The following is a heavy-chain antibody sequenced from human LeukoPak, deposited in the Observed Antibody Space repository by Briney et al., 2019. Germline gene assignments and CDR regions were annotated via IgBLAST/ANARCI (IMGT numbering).Heavy chain of an antibody. V-gene: IGHV3-21*06. CDR2: ISSSSSYI. J-gene: IGHJ4*02. CDR3: ARAGTCSSTSCDGGIEY. CDR1: GFTFSSYS. Sequence: GGSLRLSCAASGFTFSSYSMNWVRQAPGKGLEWVSSISSSSSYIYYADSVKGRFTVSRDNSKNLLYLQMDSLRVEDTAVYYCARAGTCSSTSCDGGIEYWGQGTLVTVSS. D-gene: IGHD2-2*01.